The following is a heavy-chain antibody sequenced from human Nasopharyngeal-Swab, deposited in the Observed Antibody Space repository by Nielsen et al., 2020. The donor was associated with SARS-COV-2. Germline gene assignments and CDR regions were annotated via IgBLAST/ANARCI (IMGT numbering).Heavy chain of an antibody. CDR1: GGSVSSDNYY. J-gene: IGHJ6*02. CDR2: IYYSGST. Sequence: SETLSLTCTVSGGSVSSDNYYWSWIRQPPGKGLEWIGYIYYSGSTNYNPSLKSRVTISVETSKNQFSLKLSSVTAADTAVYYCARWSGDDYYDMDVWGQGTTVTVSS. CDR3: ARWSGDDYYDMDV. D-gene: IGHD1-26*01. V-gene: IGHV4-61*01.